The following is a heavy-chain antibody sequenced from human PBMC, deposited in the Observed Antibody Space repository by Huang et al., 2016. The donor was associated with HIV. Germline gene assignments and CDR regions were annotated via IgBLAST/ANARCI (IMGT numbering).Heavy chain of an antibody. CDR2: IFSGGRI. D-gene: IGHD6-13*01. V-gene: IGHV3-53*01. CDR3: ARGAESSWYGNYYYGMDV. Sequence: EVQLVESGGALIQPGGSLRLSCAGSGFTVSDNYITWVRQAPGKGLEWVSVIFSGGRIYYADSVRCRFTVSRDNSKNILYLQMNNLRADDTAVYYCARGAESSWYGNYYYGMDVWGPGTTVTVS. J-gene: IGHJ6*02. CDR1: GFTVSDNY.